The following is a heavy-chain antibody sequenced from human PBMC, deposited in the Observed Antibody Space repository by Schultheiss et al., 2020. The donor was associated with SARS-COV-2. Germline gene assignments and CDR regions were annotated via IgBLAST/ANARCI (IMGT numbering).Heavy chain of an antibody. CDR2: ISGSDT. J-gene: IGHJ4*02. CDR1: GFTFSSYW. D-gene: IGHD5-24*01. Sequence: GGSLRLSCAASGFTFSSYWMSWVRQAPGKGLEWVSAISGSDTYYAVSVKGRFTISRDNSKNTLYLQMNSLRAEDTAVYYCAKDMWEMATPDYWGQGTLVTVSS. V-gene: IGHV3-23*01. CDR3: AKDMWEMATPDY.